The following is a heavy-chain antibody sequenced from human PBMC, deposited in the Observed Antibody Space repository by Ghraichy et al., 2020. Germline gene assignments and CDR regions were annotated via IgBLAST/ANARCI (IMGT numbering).Heavy chain of an antibody. CDR2: IYYSGST. V-gene: IGHV4-31*01. Sequence: SETLSLTCTVSGGSISSGGYYWSWIRQHSGKGLEWIGYIYYSGSTYYNPSLKSLVTISVDTSKNQFSLKLSSVTAADTAVYYCARAGRGYCSGGSCHAFDIWGQGTMVTVSS. CDR3: ARAGRGYCSGGSCHAFDI. J-gene: IGHJ3*02. D-gene: IGHD2-15*01. CDR1: GGSISSGGYY.